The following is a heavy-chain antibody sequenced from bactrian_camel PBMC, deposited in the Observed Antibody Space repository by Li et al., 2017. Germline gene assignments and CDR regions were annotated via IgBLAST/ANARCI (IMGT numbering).Heavy chain of an antibody. CDR1: YTYNEGD. V-gene: IGHV3S53*01. J-gene: IGHJ4*01. Sequence: QLVESGGGSVQAGGSLRLSCGYTYNEGDMAWFRQAPGKEREGVAAIDSTGSANYADSVKGRFTISKDNARNTLALQMNSLKPEDSAMHYRASAAYNSNWSRLEKRYYKYWGQGTQVTVS. D-gene: IGHD6*01. CDR2: IDSTGSA. CDR3: ASAAYNSNWSRLEKRYYKY.